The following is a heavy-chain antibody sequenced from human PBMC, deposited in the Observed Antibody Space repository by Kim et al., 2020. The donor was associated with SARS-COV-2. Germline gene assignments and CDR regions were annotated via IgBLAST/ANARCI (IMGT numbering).Heavy chain of an antibody. CDR3: ARHIWGSGNFFDD. V-gene: IGHV4-39*01. D-gene: IGHD7-27*01. J-gene: IGHJ4*02. CDR2: IFYSGSA. CDR1: GGSISTGGDY. Sequence: SETLSLTCTVSGGSISTGGDYWAWIRQPPGKGLEWIGSIFYSGSAHYNSSLRSRVAISVDTSKNHFSLKLSSVTASDTAVYYCARHIWGSGNFFDDWGQGTLVTVSS.